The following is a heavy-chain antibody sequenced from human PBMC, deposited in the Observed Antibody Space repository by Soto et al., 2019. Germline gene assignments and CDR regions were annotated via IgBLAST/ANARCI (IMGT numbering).Heavy chain of an antibody. CDR1: GYSFTSYW. Sequence: GESLKISCKGSGYSFTSYWIGWVRQMPGKGLEWMGIIYPGDSDTRYSPSFQGQVTISADKSISTAYLQWSSLKASDTAMYYCARQWNYDSSGTPLALDIWGQGTMVTVSS. CDR2: IYPGDSDT. V-gene: IGHV5-51*01. CDR3: ARQWNYDSSGTPLALDI. D-gene: IGHD3-22*01. J-gene: IGHJ3*02.